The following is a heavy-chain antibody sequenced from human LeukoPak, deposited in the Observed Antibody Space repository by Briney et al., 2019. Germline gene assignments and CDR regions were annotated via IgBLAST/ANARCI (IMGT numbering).Heavy chain of an antibody. CDR2: INPNSGGT. V-gene: IGHV1-2*02. J-gene: IGHJ4*02. Sequence: VASVKVSCKASGYTFTGYYMHWVRQSPGQGLEWMGWINPNSGGTNYAQKFQGRVTMTRDTSISTAYMELSRLRSDDTAVNYCARDRDDWSFLIDYWGQGTLVTVSS. D-gene: IGHD3-3*01. CDR1: GYTFTGYY. CDR3: ARDRDDWSFLIDY.